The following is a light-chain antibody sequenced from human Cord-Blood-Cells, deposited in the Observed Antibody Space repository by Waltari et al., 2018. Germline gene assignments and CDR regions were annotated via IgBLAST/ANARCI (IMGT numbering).Light chain of an antibody. CDR3: QQYDNLPYT. V-gene: IGKV1-33*01. CDR2: DAS. Sequence: DIQMTQSPSSLSASVGDRVTITCQASQDISNYLNWYQQKPGKAPKLLIYDASNLETGVXXXFSGSGSGTDFTFTISSLQPEDIATYYCQQYDNLPYTFGQGTKLEIK. CDR1: QDISNY. J-gene: IGKJ2*01.